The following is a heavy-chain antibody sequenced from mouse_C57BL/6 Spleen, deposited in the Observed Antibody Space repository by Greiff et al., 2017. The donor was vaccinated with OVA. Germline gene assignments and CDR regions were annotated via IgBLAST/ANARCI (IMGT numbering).Heavy chain of an antibody. Sequence: EVQLQESVAELVRPGASVKLSCTASGFNIKNTYMHWVKQRPEQGLEWIGRIDPANGNTKYAPKFQGKATLTADTSSNTAYLQLSSLTSEDTAIYYCARGAQATPYYYAMDYWGQGTSVTVSS. J-gene: IGHJ4*01. CDR1: GFNIKNTY. CDR3: ARGAQATPYYYAMDY. CDR2: IDPANGNT. D-gene: IGHD3-2*02. V-gene: IGHV14-3*01.